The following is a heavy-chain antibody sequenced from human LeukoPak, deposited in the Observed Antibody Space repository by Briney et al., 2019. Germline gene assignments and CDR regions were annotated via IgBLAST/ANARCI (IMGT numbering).Heavy chain of an antibody. Sequence: ASVKVSCKASGYTFTSYYMHWVRQAPGQGLEWMGIVNPSGGSTRYAQKFQGRVTMTRDMSTSTVYMELSSLRSEDTAVYYCARSRWELLLGDYWAREPWSPSPQ. CDR1: GYTFTSYY. CDR2: VNPSGGST. CDR3: ARSRWELLLGDY. J-gene: IGHJ4*02. V-gene: IGHV1-46*01. D-gene: IGHD1-26*01.